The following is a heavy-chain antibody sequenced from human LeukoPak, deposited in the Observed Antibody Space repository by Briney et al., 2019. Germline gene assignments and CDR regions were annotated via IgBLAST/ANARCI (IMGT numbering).Heavy chain of an antibody. V-gene: IGHV3-30*18. Sequence: GGSLRLSCAASGFTFRSYGMHWVRQAPGKGLEWVAVISYDGIAKYYAESVKGRFTFSRDKSKNALFLQMKSLRAEDTAVYDCAKDCQREVPLYGMNVWGQGTTVTVSS. CDR3: AKDCQREVPLYGMNV. D-gene: IGHD1-26*01. J-gene: IGHJ6*02. CDR1: GFTFRSYG. CDR2: ISYDGIAK.